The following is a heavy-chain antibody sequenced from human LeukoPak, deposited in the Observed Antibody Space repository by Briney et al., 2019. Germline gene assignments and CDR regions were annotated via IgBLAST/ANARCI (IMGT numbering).Heavy chain of an antibody. D-gene: IGHD5-24*01. Sequence: PGGSLRLSCSASGFTFSDYSMNWVRQAPGRGLEWVSSISSSTIYIYYADSVNGRFTVSRDNVQNSLYLQMNSLRTEDSAVYYCARDGDGYNIDSWGQGTLVTVSS. CDR2: ISSSTIYI. J-gene: IGHJ4*02. V-gene: IGHV3-21*01. CDR1: GFTFSDYS. CDR3: ARDGDGYNIDS.